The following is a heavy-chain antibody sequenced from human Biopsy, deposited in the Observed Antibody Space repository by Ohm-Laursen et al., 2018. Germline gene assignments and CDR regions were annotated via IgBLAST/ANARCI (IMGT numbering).Heavy chain of an antibody. V-gene: IGHV3-7*01. J-gene: IGHJ4*02. CDR2: IKKDGSEK. Sequence: SLRLSCSASGFTFSTHWMSWVRQAPGKGLEWVATIKKDGSEKYYVDSVKGRFTISRDNSKSSLSLQMSSLRGEDTAVYYCARAPFGSGSYSEFDYWGQGSLVTVSS. CDR1: GFTFSTHW. CDR3: ARAPFGSGSYSEFDY. D-gene: IGHD3-22*01.